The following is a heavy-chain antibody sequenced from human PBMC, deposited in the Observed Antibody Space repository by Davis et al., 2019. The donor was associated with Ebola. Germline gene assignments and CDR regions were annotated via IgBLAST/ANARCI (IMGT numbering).Heavy chain of an antibody. CDR2: IYYSGST. CDR3: ARVGPQEEGLDY. J-gene: IGHJ4*02. V-gene: IGHV4-59*01. Sequence: GSLRLSCTVSGTSIRPYYWSWIRQPPGKGLEWIGYIYYSGSTNYNPSLKSRVTISVDTSKNQFSLKLSSVTAADTAVYYCARVGPQEEGLDYWGQGTLVTVSS. CDR1: GTSIRPYY.